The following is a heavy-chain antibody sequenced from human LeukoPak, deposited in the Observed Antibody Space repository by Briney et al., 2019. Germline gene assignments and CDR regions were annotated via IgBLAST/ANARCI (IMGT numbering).Heavy chain of an antibody. V-gene: IGHV3-33*01. J-gene: IGHJ4*02. D-gene: IGHD6-19*01. CDR2: IWYDGSNI. CDR1: GFTFSSYG. Sequence: PGGSLRLSCAASGFTFSSYGFHWVRQAPGKGLEWVAVIWYDGSNIYYANSVKGRFTISRDSSKNTLYLQMNSLRAEDTAVYYCARASIAVAGLAEYWGQGTLVTVSS. CDR3: ARASIAVAGLAEY.